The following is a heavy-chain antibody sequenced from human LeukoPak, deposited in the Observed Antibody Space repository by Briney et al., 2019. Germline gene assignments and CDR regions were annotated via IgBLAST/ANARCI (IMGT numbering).Heavy chain of an antibody. Sequence: ASVKVSCKASGGTFSSYAISWVRQAPGQGLEWMGRIIPIFGIANYAQKFQGRVTITADKSTSAAYMELSSLRSEDTAVYYCARDSSLEMAPRYWGQGTLVTVSS. CDR2: IIPIFGIA. J-gene: IGHJ4*02. D-gene: IGHD5-24*01. CDR1: GGTFSSYA. V-gene: IGHV1-69*04. CDR3: ARDSSLEMAPRY.